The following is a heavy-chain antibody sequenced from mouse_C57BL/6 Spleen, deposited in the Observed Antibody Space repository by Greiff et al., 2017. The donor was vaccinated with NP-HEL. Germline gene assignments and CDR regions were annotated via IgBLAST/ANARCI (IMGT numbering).Heavy chain of an antibody. V-gene: IGHV5-16*01. Sequence: EVKLVESEGGLVQPGSSMKLSCTASGFTFSDYYMAWVRQVPEKGLEWVANINYDGSSTYYLDSLKSRFIISRDNAKNILYLQMSSLKSEDTATYYCARAWGNYAMDYWGQGTSVTVSS. CDR2: INYDGSST. CDR3: ARAWGNYAMDY. CDR1: GFTFSDYY. J-gene: IGHJ4*01. D-gene: IGHD4-1*01.